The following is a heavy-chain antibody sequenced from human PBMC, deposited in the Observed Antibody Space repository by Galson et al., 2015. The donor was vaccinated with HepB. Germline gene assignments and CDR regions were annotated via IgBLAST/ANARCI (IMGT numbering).Heavy chain of an antibody. J-gene: IGHJ6*02. CDR2: ISGSGGTT. Sequence: LRLSCAASGFAFSSYAMSWVRQAAGKGLEWVSAISGSGGTTHDADSVKGRFTISRDNSKNTLYLQMNSLRAEDTAVYYCAKFFGLFARPPAVIPAATTADWYAMDVWGQGTTVTVSS. CDR1: GFAFSSYA. CDR3: AKFFGLFARPPAVIPAATTADWYAMDV. V-gene: IGHV3-23*01. D-gene: IGHD2-2*01.